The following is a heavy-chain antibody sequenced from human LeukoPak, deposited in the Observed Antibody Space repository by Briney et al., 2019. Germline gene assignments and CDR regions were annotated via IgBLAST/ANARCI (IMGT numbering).Heavy chain of an antibody. Sequence: GGSLRLSCAASGFTFSSSAMSWVRQVPGKGLEWVSGISASGGSTNYADSVRGRFTISRDNAKNTLYLQMSGLRVEDTAVYHCASDSPYYGMDVWGQGTTVTVSS. D-gene: IGHD2-21*01. CDR2: ISASGGST. V-gene: IGHV3-23*01. J-gene: IGHJ6*02. CDR3: ASDSPYYGMDV. CDR1: GFTFSSSA.